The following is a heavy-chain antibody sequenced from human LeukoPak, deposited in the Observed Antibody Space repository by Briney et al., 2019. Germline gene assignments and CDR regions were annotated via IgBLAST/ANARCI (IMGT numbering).Heavy chain of an antibody. CDR3: ARGRRGDY. Sequence: SETLSLTCTVSGGSISSSSYYWGWIRQPPGKGLEWIGSIYYSGSTYYNPSLKSRVTISVDTSKNQFSLKLSSVTAADTAVYYCARGRRGDYWGQGTWSPSPQ. CDR2: IYYSGST. CDR1: GGSISSSSYY. V-gene: IGHV4-39*07. J-gene: IGHJ4*02.